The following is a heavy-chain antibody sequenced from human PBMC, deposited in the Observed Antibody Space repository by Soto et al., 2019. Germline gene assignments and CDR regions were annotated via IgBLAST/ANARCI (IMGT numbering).Heavy chain of an antibody. D-gene: IGHD2-15*01. J-gene: IGHJ5*02. CDR2: ISYDGSNK. CDR1: GVSFNSYD. CDR3: AKISRYCSGGDCHA. V-gene: IGHV3-30*18. Sequence: GGYLRLSCAASGVSFNSYDMHWVRQAPGKGPEWVAIISYDGSNKYYSDSVRGRFTIPRDNSKDTLYLQMHSLRSEDTAIYYGAKISRYCSGGDCHAWGQGTQVTVSS.